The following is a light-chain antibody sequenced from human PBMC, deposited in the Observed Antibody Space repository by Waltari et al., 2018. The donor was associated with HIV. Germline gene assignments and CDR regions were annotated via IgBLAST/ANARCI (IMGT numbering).Light chain of an antibody. CDR1: ISTIGTGYA. Sequence: SVLTQLRSEPGAPGQMVTTSCTGSISTIGTGYAVHCYQQLPGTAPKLLIYATTNRPSGVPDRFFGYRSGTSASLAITGLQAEDEADYYCQAYDSGLSGSTVFGGGTKLTVL. CDR3: QAYDSGLSGSTV. J-gene: IGLJ2*01. V-gene: IGLV1-40*01. CDR2: ATT.